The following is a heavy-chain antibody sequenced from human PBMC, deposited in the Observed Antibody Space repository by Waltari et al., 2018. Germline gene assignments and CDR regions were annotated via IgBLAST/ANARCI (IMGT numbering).Heavy chain of an antibody. Sequence: QLQLQESGPGLVKPSETLSLTCTVSGGSISSSSYYWGWIRQPPGKGLEWIGSIYYSGSTYYNPSLESRVTISVDTSKNQFSLKLSSVTAADTAVYYCASNLAGTGWFDPWGQGTLVTVSS. CDR3: ASNLAGTGWFDP. V-gene: IGHV4-39*01. J-gene: IGHJ5*02. D-gene: IGHD6-19*01. CDR1: GGSISSSSYY. CDR2: IYYSGST.